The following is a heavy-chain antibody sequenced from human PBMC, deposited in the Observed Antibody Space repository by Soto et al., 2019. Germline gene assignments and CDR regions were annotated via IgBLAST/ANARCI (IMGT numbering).Heavy chain of an antibody. CDR2: IFHDGTA. J-gene: IGHJ4*02. Sequence: PSETLSLTCAVSGVSLTSGNWWTWVRQSPQRGLEYIGEIFHDGTANYHPSCERRVAMSVDTSRNQFSLKLTSVTAADTAVYFCARLVYDTRLNYMYFDFWGPGTLVTVSS. V-gene: IGHV4-4*02. CDR1: GVSLTSGNW. CDR3: ARLVYDTRLNYMYFDF. D-gene: IGHD3-10*01.